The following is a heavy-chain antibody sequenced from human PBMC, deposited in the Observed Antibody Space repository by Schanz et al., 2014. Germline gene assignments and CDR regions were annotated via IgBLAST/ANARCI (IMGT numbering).Heavy chain of an antibody. CDR3: ARDSGYCSGGSCLTFDY. Sequence: QVQLVESGGGVVQPGRPLRLSCAAYGFTLSSYAMHWVRQAPGKGLEWVAIISYDGSNKYYTDSGKGRFTISRDNSKNALYLQMNTLRAEDTAVYYCARDSGYCSGGSCLTFDYWGQGTLVTVSS. D-gene: IGHD2-15*01. V-gene: IGHV3-30-3*01. CDR1: GFTLSSYA. J-gene: IGHJ4*02. CDR2: ISYDGSNK.